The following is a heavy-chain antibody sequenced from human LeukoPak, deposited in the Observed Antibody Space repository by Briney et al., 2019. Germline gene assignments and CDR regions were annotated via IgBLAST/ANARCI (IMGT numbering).Heavy chain of an antibody. CDR3: ARDVWIQPYYFDY. CDR1: GGSIGSSGYY. J-gene: IGHJ4*02. Sequence: SETLSLTCTVSGGSIGSSGYYWGWIRQPPGKGLQWIRNIYYSEVTKYNPSLMSRVTISVDTSKNQFSLKLSSVTAADTAVYYCARDVWIQPYYFDYWGQGTLVTVSS. CDR2: IYYSEVT. D-gene: IGHD5-18*01. V-gene: IGHV4-39*07.